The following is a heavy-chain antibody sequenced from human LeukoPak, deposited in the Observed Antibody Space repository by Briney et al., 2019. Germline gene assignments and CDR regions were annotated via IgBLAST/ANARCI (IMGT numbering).Heavy chain of an antibody. D-gene: IGHD6-19*01. J-gene: IGHJ2*01. CDR2: INPSGGST. CDR1: GYTFTSFY. CDR3: ARPYSSGGWYFDL. Sequence: ASVKVSCKASGYTFTSFYMHWVRQAPGQGLEWMGIINPSGGSTSYAQKFQGRVTMTRDTSTSTVYMELSSLRSEDTAVCYCARPYSSGGWYFDLWGRGTLVTVSS. V-gene: IGHV1-46*01.